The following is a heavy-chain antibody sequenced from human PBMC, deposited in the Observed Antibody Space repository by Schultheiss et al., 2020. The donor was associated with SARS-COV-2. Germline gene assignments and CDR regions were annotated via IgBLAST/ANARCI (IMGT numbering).Heavy chain of an antibody. V-gene: IGHV3-48*03. CDR2: ISSSGSTI. CDR1: GFIFSRYE. Sequence: GGSLRLSCAASGFIFSRYEMNWVRQAPGKGLEWVSYISSSGSTIYYADSVKGRFTISRDNSKNTLFLQMNSLRSEDTAVYYCATASGYNSRFDYWGHGTLVTVSS. D-gene: IGHD6-13*01. J-gene: IGHJ4*01. CDR3: ATASGYNSRFDY.